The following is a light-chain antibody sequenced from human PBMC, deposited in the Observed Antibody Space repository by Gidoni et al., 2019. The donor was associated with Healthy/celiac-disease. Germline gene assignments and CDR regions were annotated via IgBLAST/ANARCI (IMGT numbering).Light chain of an antibody. J-gene: IGKJ4*02. Sequence: DIKIPQSPSSLSDSVGDRSTFTCRESRGISSNLIWYQQKPGKAPKLLIYAASSLQRGVQSRFVGGGSGTDFTLTISVLQPEDFATYNGQRGYITPPPFGGGTKVEIK. CDR2: AAS. CDR3: QRGYITPPP. V-gene: IGKV1-39*01. CDR1: RGISSN.